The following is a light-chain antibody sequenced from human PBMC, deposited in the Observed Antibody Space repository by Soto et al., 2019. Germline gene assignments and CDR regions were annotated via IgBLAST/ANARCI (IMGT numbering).Light chain of an antibody. J-gene: IGKJ4*01. CDR1: QSVSNNY. CDR2: GAS. CDR3: QQYGSSPLT. V-gene: IGKV3-20*01. Sequence: ESVLTQSPGTLSLSPGERATLSCRASQSVSNNYLAWYQQKPGQAPRLLIYGASTRATGIPDRFSGSGSGTDFTLTISRLEPEDSAVYYCQQYGSSPLTFGGGTKVDIK.